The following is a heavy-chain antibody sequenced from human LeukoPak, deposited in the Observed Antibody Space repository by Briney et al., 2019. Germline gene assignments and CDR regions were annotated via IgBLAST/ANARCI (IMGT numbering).Heavy chain of an antibody. CDR2: INDRGRA. J-gene: IGHJ6*03. D-gene: IGHD1-7*01. CDR3: ARRWNYGRNYYIDV. CDR1: GGSFSNYY. Sequence: SETLSLTCAVYGGSFSNYYWNWIRQTPGKGLEWLGEINDRGRANYNPSLMSRVTVSVDTSKNQFSLRLTSVTATDTATYYCARRWNYGRNYYIDVWGKGATVSVSS. V-gene: IGHV4-34*01.